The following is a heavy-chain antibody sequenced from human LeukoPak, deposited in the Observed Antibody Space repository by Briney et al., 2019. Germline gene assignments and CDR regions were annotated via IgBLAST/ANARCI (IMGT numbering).Heavy chain of an antibody. Sequence: SETLSLTCTVSGGSISSYYWSWIRQPPGKGLEWIGYIYYSGSTNYNPSLKSRVTISVDTSKNQFSLKLSSVTAADTAVYYCVRGSGSYVHYFDYWGQGTLVTVSS. CDR1: GGSISSYY. D-gene: IGHD1-26*01. CDR2: IYYSGST. J-gene: IGHJ4*02. V-gene: IGHV4-59*01. CDR3: VRGSGSYVHYFDY.